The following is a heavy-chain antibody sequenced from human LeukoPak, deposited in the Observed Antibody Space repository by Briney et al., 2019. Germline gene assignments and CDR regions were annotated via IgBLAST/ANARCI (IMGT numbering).Heavy chain of an antibody. CDR1: GFPFSDYT. CDR2: IDSSGTNI. CDR3: ATRSGSRCITICAFDV. D-gene: IGHD2-15*01. Sequence: GGSLRLSCAASGFPFSDYTMNWLRQAPGKGLEWVSSIDSSGTNIWYTDSVKGRFTISRDNPKNSLFLQRNSLGVEDTAVYYCATRSGSRCITICAFDVWGQGKMVTVSS. V-gene: IGHV3-21*01. J-gene: IGHJ3*01.